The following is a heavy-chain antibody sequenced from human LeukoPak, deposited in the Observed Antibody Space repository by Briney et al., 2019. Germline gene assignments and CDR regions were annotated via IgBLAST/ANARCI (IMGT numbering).Heavy chain of an antibody. CDR2: MNPNSGNT. V-gene: IGHV1-8*01. D-gene: IGHD6-19*01. CDR3: ARGVRAVAGSYYYYGMDV. J-gene: IGHJ6*02. Sequence: ASVKVSCKASGYTFTSYDINWVRQATGHGLEWMGWMNPNSGNTGYAQKFQGRVTMTRNTSISTAYMELSSLRSEDTAVYYCARGVRAVAGSYYYYGMDVWGQGTTVTVSS. CDR1: GYTFTSYD.